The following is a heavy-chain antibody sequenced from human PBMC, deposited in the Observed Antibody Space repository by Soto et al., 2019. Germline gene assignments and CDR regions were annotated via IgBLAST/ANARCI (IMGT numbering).Heavy chain of an antibody. V-gene: IGHV1-18*01. CDR2: ISGYNGNT. CDR3: AKGYNYGYGDY. J-gene: IGHJ4*02. Sequence: QVQLVQPGAEVKKPGASVKVSCKTSGYTFTTYGISWVRQAPGQGLEWMGWISGYNGNTNYAQKFQGRVTMTTATSTSTAYMELRSLRSADTAVYYCAKGYNYGYGDYWGLGTLITVSS. D-gene: IGHD5-18*01. CDR1: GYTFTTYG.